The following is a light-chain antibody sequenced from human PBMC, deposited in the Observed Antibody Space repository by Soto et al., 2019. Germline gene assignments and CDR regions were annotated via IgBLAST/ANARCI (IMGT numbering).Light chain of an antibody. V-gene: IGKV3-15*01. J-gene: IGKJ1*01. CDR3: QQYNNWPPWT. CDR1: QSVTNN. CDR2: DSS. Sequence: ILMTQSPGTLSVSPGERATLSCRASQSVTNNLAWYQQKPGQPPRVLIYDSSTRATGIPARFSGSGSGTEFTLTISGLQSEDFAVDYCQQYNNWPPWTFGQGTKVEIK.